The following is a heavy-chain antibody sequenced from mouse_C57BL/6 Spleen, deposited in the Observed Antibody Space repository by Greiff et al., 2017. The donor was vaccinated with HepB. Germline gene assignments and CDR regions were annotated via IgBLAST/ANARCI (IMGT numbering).Heavy chain of an antibody. CDR1: GFTFSDYY. CDR2: ISNGGGST. Sequence: EVQLVESGGGLVQPGGSLKLSCAASGFTFSDYYMYWVRQTPEKRLEWVAYISNGGGSTYYPDTVKGRITISRDNAKNTLYLQMSRLKSEDTAMYYCARPPYDGYYLYAMDYWGQGTSVTVSS. V-gene: IGHV5-12*01. CDR3: ARPPYDGYYLYAMDY. D-gene: IGHD2-3*01. J-gene: IGHJ4*01.